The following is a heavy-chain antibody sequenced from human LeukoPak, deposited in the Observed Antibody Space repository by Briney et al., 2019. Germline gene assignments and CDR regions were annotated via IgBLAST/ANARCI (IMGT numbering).Heavy chain of an antibody. CDR2: INPNSGGT. J-gene: IGHJ3*02. D-gene: IGHD1-20*01. Sequence: WASVKVSCKASGYTFTSYYMHWVRQAPGQGLEWMGWINPNSGGTNYAQKFQGWVTMTRDTSISAAYMELSRLRSDDTAVYYCARGGITGTTRGPTRLNDAFDIWGQGTMVTVSS. CDR3: ARGGITGTTRGPTRLNDAFDI. V-gene: IGHV1-2*04. CDR1: GYTFTSYY.